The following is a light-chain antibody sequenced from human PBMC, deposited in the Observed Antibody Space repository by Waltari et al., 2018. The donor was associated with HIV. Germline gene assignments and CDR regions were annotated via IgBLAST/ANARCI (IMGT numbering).Light chain of an antibody. V-gene: IGLV8-61*01. CDR3: VLFMGNGIWV. CDR1: SGSVSTSYY. Sequence: QTVVTQEPSFSVSPGGTVTLTCGLSSGSVSTSYYPSWYQQTPGQAPRVVIYSTHTRSSGVPDRFSGSILGNKAALTITGAQADDESDYYCVLFMGNGIWVFGGGTKLTVL. CDR2: STH. J-gene: IGLJ3*02.